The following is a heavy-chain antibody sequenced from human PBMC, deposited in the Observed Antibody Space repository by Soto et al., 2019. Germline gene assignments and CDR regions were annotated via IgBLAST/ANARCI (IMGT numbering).Heavy chain of an antibody. Sequence: XGSLRLSCAASVFTFRSHWMHCVRQAPGKGLVWVSRISGDGSSTHYADSVKGRFTTSRDNAKNTLYLQMNSLRAEDTAVYYCARSGNYVFEYWGQGTLVNVSS. CDR1: VFTFRSHW. D-gene: IGHD1-26*01. V-gene: IGHV3-74*01. CDR3: ARSGNYVFEY. CDR2: ISGDGSST. J-gene: IGHJ4*02.